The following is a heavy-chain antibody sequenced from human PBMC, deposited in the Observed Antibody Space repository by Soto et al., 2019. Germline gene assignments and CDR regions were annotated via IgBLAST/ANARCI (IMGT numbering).Heavy chain of an antibody. CDR1: GYKFIDYW. J-gene: IGHJ4*02. Sequence: GESLKITCKGPGYKFIDYWIGWERKVPGKGLEWMGRIYPCDVDIKHGPSVLGEVTISAEKAITTVHLELRSLKASDTGIYYWARAFGGEYYDRRSWYSAYWGQGTQETVS. CDR3: ARAFGGEYYDRRSWYSAY. V-gene: IGHV5-51*01. CDR2: IYPCDVDI. D-gene: IGHD3-16*01.